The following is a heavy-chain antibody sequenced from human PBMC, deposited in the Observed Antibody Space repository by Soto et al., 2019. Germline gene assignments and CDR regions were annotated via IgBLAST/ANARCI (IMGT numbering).Heavy chain of an antibody. Sequence: SETLSRTCTVSGGSISSYYWSWIRQPPGKGLEWIGYIYYSGSTNYNPSLKSRVTISVDTSKNQFSLKLSSVTAADTAVYYCARDHDSSGYYGWFDYWGQGTLVTFSS. J-gene: IGHJ4*02. D-gene: IGHD3-22*01. CDR1: GGSISSYY. CDR2: IYYSGST. V-gene: IGHV4-59*01. CDR3: ARDHDSSGYYGWFDY.